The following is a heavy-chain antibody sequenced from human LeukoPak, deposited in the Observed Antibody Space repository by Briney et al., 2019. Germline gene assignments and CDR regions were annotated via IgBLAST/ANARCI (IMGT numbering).Heavy chain of an antibody. CDR1: GNSFTSYW. Sequence: GESLKISCKGSGNSFTSYWIGWVRQMPGKGLEWMGIIYPGDSDTRYSPSFQGQVTISADKSISTVYLQWNSLKASDTAMYYCAFSLGDGSGSSFNWFDSWGQGTLVPVSS. J-gene: IGHJ5*01. CDR3: AFSLGDGSGSSFNWFDS. D-gene: IGHD3-10*01. CDR2: IYPGDSDT. V-gene: IGHV5-51*01.